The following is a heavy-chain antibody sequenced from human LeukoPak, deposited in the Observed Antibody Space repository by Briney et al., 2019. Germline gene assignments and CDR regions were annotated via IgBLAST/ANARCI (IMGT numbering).Heavy chain of an antibody. CDR1: GFTFSSYS. CDR2: ISSSSAYI. CDR3: ARAGHSVQKSGGEY. D-gene: IGHD5/OR15-5a*01. V-gene: IGHV3-21*04. J-gene: IGHJ4*02. Sequence: GGSLRLSCAASGFTFSSYSMNWVRQAPGKGLEWVSSISSSSAYIYYADSMRGRFTISRDNAKSPLFLQMNSLRADDTAVYYCARAGHSVQKSGGEYWGQGTLVTVSS.